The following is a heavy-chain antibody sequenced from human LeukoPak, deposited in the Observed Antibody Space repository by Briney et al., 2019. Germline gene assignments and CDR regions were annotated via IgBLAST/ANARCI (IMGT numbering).Heavy chain of an antibody. CDR2: VYHSGST. CDR3: ARRSYYDSSGIHYFAY. D-gene: IGHD3-22*01. Sequence: PSQTLSLTCAVSGGSISSGGYSWSWIRQPPGKGLEWIGYVYHSGSTYYNPSLKSRVTISVDRSKNQFSLKLSSVTAADTAVYYCARRSYYDSSGIHYFAYWGQGALVTVSS. J-gene: IGHJ4*02. V-gene: IGHV4-30-2*01. CDR1: GGSISSGGYS.